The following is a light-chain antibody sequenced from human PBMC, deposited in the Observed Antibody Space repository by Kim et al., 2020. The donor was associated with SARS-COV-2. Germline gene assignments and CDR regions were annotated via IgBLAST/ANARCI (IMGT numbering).Light chain of an antibody. J-gene: IGLJ3*02. Sequence: GKTVTISCTRSSGSIDSNYVQWYQQRPGSAPTTVIYKSNQRSSGVPDRFSGSIDSSSNSASLTISGLKTEDEADYYCQSFDSTNQVFGGGTKLTVL. CDR2: KSN. CDR1: SGSIDSNY. V-gene: IGLV6-57*03. CDR3: QSFDSTNQV.